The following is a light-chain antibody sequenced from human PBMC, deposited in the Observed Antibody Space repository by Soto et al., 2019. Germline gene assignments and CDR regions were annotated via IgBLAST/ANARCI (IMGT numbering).Light chain of an antibody. CDR3: QQYGSSPLT. J-gene: IGKJ5*01. V-gene: IGKV3-20*01. Sequence: EIVLTQSPGTLSLSPGERATLTCRASQSVSSSYLAWYQQKNGQAPRLLIYGASSRDTGIPDRFSGSGSGTDFTLTISRLEPEDFSVYYCQQYGSSPLTFGQGTRLEIK. CDR1: QSVSSSY. CDR2: GAS.